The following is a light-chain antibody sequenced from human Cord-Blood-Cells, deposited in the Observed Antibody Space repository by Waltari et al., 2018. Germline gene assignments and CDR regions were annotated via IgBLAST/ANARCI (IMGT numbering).Light chain of an antibody. J-gene: IGLJ2*01. CDR1: NLGDKY. CDR3: QAWDSSTAGV. Sequence: SYELTQPPSVSVSPGQTASITCSGDNLGDKYACWYQQKPGQSPVLVIYQDSKRPSGIPERFSGSNSGNTATLTISGTQAMDEADYDCQAWDSSTAGVFGGGTKLTV. V-gene: IGLV3-1*01. CDR2: QDS.